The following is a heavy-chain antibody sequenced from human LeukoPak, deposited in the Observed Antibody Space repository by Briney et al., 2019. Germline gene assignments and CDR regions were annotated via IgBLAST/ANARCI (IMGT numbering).Heavy chain of an antibody. CDR2: ISYDGSNK. D-gene: IGHD6-13*01. CDR3: AKLAYYGSSWGPFDY. Sequence: GGSLRLSCAASGFTFSSYGMHWVRQAPGKGLEWVAVISYDGSNKYYADSVKGRFTISRDNPKNTLYLQMNSLRAEDTAVYYCAKLAYYGSSWGPFDYWGQGTLVTVSS. CDR1: GFTFSSYG. J-gene: IGHJ4*02. V-gene: IGHV3-30*18.